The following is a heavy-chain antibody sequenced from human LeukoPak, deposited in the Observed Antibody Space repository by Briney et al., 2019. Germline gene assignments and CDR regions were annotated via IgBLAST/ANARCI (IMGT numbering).Heavy chain of an antibody. J-gene: IGHJ4*02. CDR3: ARAPRYSSSSWCDY. V-gene: IGHV1-18*01. CDR1: GYTFTSYG. CDR2: ISAYNGNT. D-gene: IGHD6-6*01. Sequence: ASVKVSCKASGYTFTSYGISWVRQAPGQGLEWMGWISAYNGNTNYAQKLQGRVTMTTDTSTSTAYMELRSLRSDDTAVYYCARAPRYSSSSWCDYWGQGTLVTVSS.